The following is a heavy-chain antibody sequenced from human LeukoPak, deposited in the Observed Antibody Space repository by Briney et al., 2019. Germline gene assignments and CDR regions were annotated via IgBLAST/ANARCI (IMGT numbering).Heavy chain of an antibody. CDR3: ARHGGDWTFDI. V-gene: IGHV4-59*08. CDR1: GGSISTYY. CDR2: INYSGNT. J-gene: IGHJ3*02. Sequence: SETPSLTCTVSGGSISTYYWSWIRQPPGKGLEWIGYINYSGNTNYNPSLKSRVTISVDTSKNQFSLKLSSVTATDTAVYYCARHGGDWTFDIWGQGTVVTASS. D-gene: IGHD2-21*02.